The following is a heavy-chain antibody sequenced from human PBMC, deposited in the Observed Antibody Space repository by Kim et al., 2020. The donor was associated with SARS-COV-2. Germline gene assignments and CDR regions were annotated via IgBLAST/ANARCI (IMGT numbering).Heavy chain of an antibody. J-gene: IGHJ4*02. V-gene: IGHV4-39*01. Sequence: PALKSRVTISVDTSKNHFSLKLGSVTAADTAVYYCARQGSGGAVAGRIDYWGQGTLVTVSS. CDR3: ARQGSGGAVAGRIDY. D-gene: IGHD6-19*01.